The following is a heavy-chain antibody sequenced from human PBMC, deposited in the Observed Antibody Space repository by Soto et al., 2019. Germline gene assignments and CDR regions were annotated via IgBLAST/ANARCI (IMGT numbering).Heavy chain of an antibody. V-gene: IGHV3-30*19. J-gene: IGHJ4*02. D-gene: IGHD4-4*01. CDR3: ARADNKIIRLQDY. CDR1: GFSFSSYG. Sequence: QVQLVESGGGVVQPGRSLRLSCAASGFSFSSYGMHWVRQAPGKGLEWVAVIWYDGSNKYYTDSVKGRFTISRDNSKNTLDLQMIGLRAEDTAVYYCARADNKIIRLQDYWGQGTLVTVSS. CDR2: IWYDGSNK.